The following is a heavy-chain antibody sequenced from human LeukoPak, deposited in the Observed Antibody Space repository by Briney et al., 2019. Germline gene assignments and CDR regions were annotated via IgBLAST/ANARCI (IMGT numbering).Heavy chain of an antibody. CDR2: INPNSGGT. V-gene: IGHV1-18*01. CDR3: ARDGNEDIVVVPAAYYYYYYMDV. CDR1: GYTLTNYG. D-gene: IGHD2-2*01. J-gene: IGHJ6*03. Sequence: ASVKVSCKASGYTLTNYGINWVRQAPGQGLEWMGWINPNSGGTNYAQKFQGRVTMTRDMSTSTVYMELSSLRSEDTAVYYCARDGNEDIVVVPAAYYYYYYMDVWGKGTTVTVSS.